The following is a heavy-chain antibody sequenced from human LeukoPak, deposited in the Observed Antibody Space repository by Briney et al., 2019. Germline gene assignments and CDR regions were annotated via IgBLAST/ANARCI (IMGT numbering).Heavy chain of an antibody. J-gene: IGHJ4*02. CDR2: INPKTGGT. D-gene: IGHD3-3*01. Sequence: ASVKVSCKASGYTFTGHYMHWVRQAPGQRLEWMGWINPKTGGTYYAQKFQGRVTMTRDTSISTAYMELRSLRSDDTAVYYCASAPITVFEVVKGEFDYWGQGTLVAVSS. V-gene: IGHV1-2*02. CDR1: GYTFTGHY. CDR3: ASAPITVFEVVKGEFDY.